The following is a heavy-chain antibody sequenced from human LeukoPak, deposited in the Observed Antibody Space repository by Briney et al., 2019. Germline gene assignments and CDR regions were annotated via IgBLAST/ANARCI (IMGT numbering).Heavy chain of an antibody. J-gene: IGHJ4*02. D-gene: IGHD1-26*01. CDR2: IRSDGSNK. Sequence: GGSLRLSCAASGFTFSSYGMHWVRQAPGKGLEWVAFIRSDGSNKYYADSVKGRFTISRDNSKNTLYLQMNSLRAEDTAVYYCAAEEGYLTNSGNYKGVDYWSQGTLVTVSS. CDR1: GFTFSSYG. CDR3: AAEEGYLTNSGNYKGVDY. V-gene: IGHV3-30*02.